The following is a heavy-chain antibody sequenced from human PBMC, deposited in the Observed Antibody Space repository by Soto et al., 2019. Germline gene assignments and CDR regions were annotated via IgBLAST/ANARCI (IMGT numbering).Heavy chain of an antibody. CDR2: IIPNSSGT. J-gene: IGHJ6*01. CDR3: ARDLIVDGPDNYALEV. CDR1: GYSLRANY. D-gene: IGHD3-22*01. Sequence: ASVKASCKASGYSLRANYIHWVRQAPGQVLEWMGWIIPNSSGTVYAQKFQGRVTMTRDTSLTTAYMQLNRLTPDDTAIYYYARDLIVDGPDNYALEVWGQGTTVTVSS. V-gene: IGHV1-2*02.